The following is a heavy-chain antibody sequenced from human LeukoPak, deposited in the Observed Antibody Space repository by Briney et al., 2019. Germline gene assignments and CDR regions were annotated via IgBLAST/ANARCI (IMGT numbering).Heavy chain of an antibody. V-gene: IGHV1-46*01. CDR2: INPSGGST. CDR1: GYTFTSYY. D-gene: IGHD3-3*01. Sequence: ASVKVSCKASGYTFTSYYMHWVRQAPGQGLEWMGIINPSGGSTSYAQKFQGRVTMTRDTSLSTAYMEVSSLRSDDTAVYYCARVQGGITSTAFDVWGQGTMVIVSS. J-gene: IGHJ3*01. CDR3: ARVQGGITSTAFDV.